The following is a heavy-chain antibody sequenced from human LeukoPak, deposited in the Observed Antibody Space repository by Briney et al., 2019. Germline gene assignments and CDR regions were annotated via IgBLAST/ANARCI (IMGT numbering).Heavy chain of an antibody. D-gene: IGHD3-10*01. Sequence: ASVKVSCKVSGYTLTELSMRWVRQAPGKGLEWMGGFDPEDGGTIYAQKFQGRVTMTEDTSTDTAYMELSSLRSEDTAVYYCATVWVNQAITMVRGVPSYYYGMDVWGQGTTVTVSS. CDR2: FDPEDGGT. V-gene: IGHV1-24*01. J-gene: IGHJ6*02. CDR1: GYTLTELS. CDR3: ATVWVNQAITMVRGVPSYYYGMDV.